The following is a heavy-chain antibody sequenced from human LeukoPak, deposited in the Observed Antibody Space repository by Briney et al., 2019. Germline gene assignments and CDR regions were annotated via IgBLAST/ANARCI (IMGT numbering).Heavy chain of an antibody. V-gene: IGHV1-69*06. CDR3: ARVTYSSGWTGHLLFDY. D-gene: IGHD6-19*01. CDR2: IIPIFGTA. Sequence: SVKVSCKASGGTFSSYAISWVRQDPGQGLQWMGGIIPIFGTANYAQKFQGRVTITADKSTSTAYMELSSLRSEDTAVYYCARVTYSSGWTGHLLFDYWGQGTLVTVSS. J-gene: IGHJ4*02. CDR1: GGTFSSYA.